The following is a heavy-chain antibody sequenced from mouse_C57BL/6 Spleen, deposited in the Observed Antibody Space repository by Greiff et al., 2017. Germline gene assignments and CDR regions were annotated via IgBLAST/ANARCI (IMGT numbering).Heavy chain of an antibody. D-gene: IGHD1-1*01. Sequence: EVQGVESGGGLVQPGGSMKISCAASGFTFSDAWMDWVRQSPEKGLEWVADIRNKANTHATYYAESVKGRFTISRDESKRSVYLQMHSLRAEDTGIYYCIYYYGPFDYWGQGTTLTVSS. CDR2: IRNKANTHAT. CDR3: IYYYGPFDY. V-gene: IGHV6-6*01. J-gene: IGHJ2*01. CDR1: GFTFSDAW.